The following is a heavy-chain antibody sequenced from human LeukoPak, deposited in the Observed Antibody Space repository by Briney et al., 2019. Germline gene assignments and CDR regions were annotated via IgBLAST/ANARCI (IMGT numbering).Heavy chain of an antibody. CDR2: IDWDDDT. Sequence: SGPTLVNPTQTLTLTCTFSGFSLSTSGMSVSWIRQPPGKALEWLARIDWDDDTFYRTSLKTRLTISKDTSKNQVVLTMTNMDPVDTATYYCARVVVVGPLYFDYWGQGILVTVSS. CDR1: GFSLSTSGMS. V-gene: IGHV2-70*17. CDR3: ARVVVVGPLYFDY. D-gene: IGHD2-15*01. J-gene: IGHJ4*02.